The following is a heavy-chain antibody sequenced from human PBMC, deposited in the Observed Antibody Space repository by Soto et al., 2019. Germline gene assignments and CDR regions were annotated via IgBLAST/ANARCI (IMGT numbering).Heavy chain of an antibody. Sequence: LRLSCAASGFTFSSYGMHWVRQAPGKGLEWVAVLWYDGSNQYYADSVKGRFTISRDNSKNTLYLQMNSLRAEDTAVYYCAKATATGGGAFDICGQGTVVTVSS. J-gene: IGHJ3*02. CDR1: GFTFSSYG. CDR3: AKATATGGGAFDI. CDR2: LWYDGSNQ. D-gene: IGHD2-8*02. V-gene: IGHV3-33*06.